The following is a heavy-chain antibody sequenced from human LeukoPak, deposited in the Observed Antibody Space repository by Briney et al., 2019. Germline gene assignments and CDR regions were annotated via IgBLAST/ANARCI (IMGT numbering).Heavy chain of an antibody. J-gene: IGHJ5*02. CDR2: VSGSGGST. Sequence: PGGSLRLSCAASGFTFSSYAMSWVRQAPGEGLEWVSAVSGSGGSTYYADSVKGRFTISRDNSKNTLYLQMNNLRGEDTAEYYCAKDMELASWGQGTLVTVSS. V-gene: IGHV3-23*01. CDR3: AKDMELAS. CDR1: GFTFSSYA. D-gene: IGHD1-26*01.